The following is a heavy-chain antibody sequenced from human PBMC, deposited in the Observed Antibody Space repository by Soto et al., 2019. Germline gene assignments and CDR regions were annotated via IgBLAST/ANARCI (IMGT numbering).Heavy chain of an antibody. CDR3: APNEYGAPSWDY. D-gene: IGHD1-26*01. Sequence: GVGWIRQFPGKALDWLAVVYWDDDKRYSPSLKSRLTITKDTSKNQVFLTMSNMHPVDTATYYCAPNEYGAPSWDYCGQGILVT. CDR2: VYWDDDK. J-gene: IGHJ4*02. CDR1: G. V-gene: IGHV2-5*02.